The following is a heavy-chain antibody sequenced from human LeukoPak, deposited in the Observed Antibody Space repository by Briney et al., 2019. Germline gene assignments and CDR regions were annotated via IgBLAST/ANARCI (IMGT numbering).Heavy chain of an antibody. V-gene: IGHV4-34*01. D-gene: IGHD3-10*01. CDR3: ARGLYYYGSGSYYLDY. CDR1: GRSFSGYY. J-gene: IGHJ4*02. Sequence: SETLSLXCAVYGRSFSGYYWSWIRQPPGKWLEWLVEINHSGSNNSNPSLRSRVPIPVDTSKNPFSLNLSSVTAADPAVYYCARGLYYYGSGSYYLDYWGQGTLVTVSS. CDR2: INHSGSN.